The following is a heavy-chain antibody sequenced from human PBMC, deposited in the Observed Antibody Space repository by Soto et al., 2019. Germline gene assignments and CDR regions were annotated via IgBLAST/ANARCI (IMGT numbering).Heavy chain of an antibody. J-gene: IGHJ6*02. Sequence: EVQLVESGGGFIQPGGSLRLSCVVSGFIVSNNYMTWVRQAPGKGLEWVSLIYCGGSTDYADSVKGRFTISRDNSKNTLYLQMNSLRAEDTAVYYCARDRYYYGMDVWGQGTTVTVSS. CDR2: IYCGGST. V-gene: IGHV3-53*01. CDR1: GFIVSNNY. CDR3: ARDRYYYGMDV.